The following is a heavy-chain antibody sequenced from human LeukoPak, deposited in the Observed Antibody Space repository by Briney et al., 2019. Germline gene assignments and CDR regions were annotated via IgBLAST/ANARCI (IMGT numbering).Heavy chain of an antibody. CDR1: GYTFTSYY. CDR3: ATASHRQVLRFLEWSSNYYGMDV. J-gene: IGHJ6*02. Sequence: ASVKVSCKASGYTFTSYYMHWVRQAPGQGLEWMGIINPSGGSTSYAQKFQGRVTMTVDTSTDTAYMELSSLRSKDTAVYYCATASHRQVLRFLEWSSNYYGMDVWGQGTTVTVSS. V-gene: IGHV1-46*01. CDR2: INPSGGST. D-gene: IGHD3-3*01.